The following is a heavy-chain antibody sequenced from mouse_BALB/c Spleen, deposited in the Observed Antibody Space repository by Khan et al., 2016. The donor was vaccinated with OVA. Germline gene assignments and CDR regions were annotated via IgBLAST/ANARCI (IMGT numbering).Heavy chain of an antibody. D-gene: IGHD2-4*01. Sequence: QVQLKESGPGLAQPSESLSITCTVSVFSLTDYGVHWVRQSPGKGLEWLGMIWSGGITDYNAAFISRLSISKDNSESQVFFKMNSLQANDTAIYYCARNYDYDEGLAYWGQGTLVTVSA. CDR3: ARNYDYDEGLAY. CDR2: IWSGGIT. J-gene: IGHJ3*01. V-gene: IGHV2-2*02. CDR1: VFSLTDYG.